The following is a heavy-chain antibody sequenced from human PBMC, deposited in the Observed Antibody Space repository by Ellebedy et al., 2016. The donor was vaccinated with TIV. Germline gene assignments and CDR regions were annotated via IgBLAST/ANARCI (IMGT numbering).Heavy chain of an antibody. Sequence: SETLSLXCTVSGGSISSGGYYWSWIRQHPGKGLEWIGYIYYSGSTYYNPSLKSRVTISVDTSKNQFSLKLSSVTAADTAVYYCARGIGRDYGSGRRYYYGMDVWGQGTTVTVSS. D-gene: IGHD3-10*01. CDR2: IYYSGST. CDR3: ARGIGRDYGSGRRYYYGMDV. V-gene: IGHV4-31*03. CDR1: GGSISSGGYY. J-gene: IGHJ6*02.